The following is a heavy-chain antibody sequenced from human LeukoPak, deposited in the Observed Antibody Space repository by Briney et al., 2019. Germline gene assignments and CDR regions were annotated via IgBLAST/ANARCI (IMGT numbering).Heavy chain of an antibody. CDR2: IRYDGSNK. D-gene: IGHD2-15*01. J-gene: IGHJ4*02. Sequence: PGGSLRLSCAASGFTFSSYGMHWVRQAPGKGLEWVAFIRYDGSNKYYADSVKGRFTISRDNSKNTLYLQMNSLRAEDTAVYYCAKVPVRAATPADYWGQGTLVTVSS. CDR1: GFTFSSYG. V-gene: IGHV3-30*02. CDR3: AKVPVRAATPADY.